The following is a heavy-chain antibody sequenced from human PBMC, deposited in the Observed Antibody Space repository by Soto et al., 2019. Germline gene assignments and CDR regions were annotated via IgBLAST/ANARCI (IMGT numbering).Heavy chain of an antibody. J-gene: IGHJ4*02. D-gene: IGHD3-3*01. V-gene: IGHV4-59*01. CDR1: GGSISSYY. Sequence: PSETLSLTCTVSGGSISSYYWSWIRQPPGKGLEWIGYIYYSGSTNYNPSLKSRVTISVDTSKNQFSLKLSSVTAADTAVYYCARGLGVIADDNFDYWGQGTLVTVSS. CDR3: ARGLGVIADDNFDY. CDR2: IYYSGST.